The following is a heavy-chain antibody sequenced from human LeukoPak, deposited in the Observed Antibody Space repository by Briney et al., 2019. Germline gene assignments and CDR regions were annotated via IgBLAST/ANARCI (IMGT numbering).Heavy chain of an antibody. J-gene: IGHJ4*02. V-gene: IGHV3-23*01. CDR2: ISSTGGTA. CDR1: GFTFSSFG. Sequence: GGTLRLSCAASGFTFSSFGMSWVRQAPGKGLEWVSAISSTGGTAYYADSVKGRFAISRDNSKNTLYLQMNSLRAEDTAIYYCARGRSGHGGLDYWGQGTLVTVSS. CDR3: ARGRSGHGGLDY. D-gene: IGHD3-10*01.